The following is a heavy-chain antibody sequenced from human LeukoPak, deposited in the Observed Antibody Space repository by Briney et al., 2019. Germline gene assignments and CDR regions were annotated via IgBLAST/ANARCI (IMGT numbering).Heavy chain of an antibody. Sequence: GGSLRLSCAASGFTVSSNYMNWVRQAPGKGLEWVSVIYSGGSTYYADSVKGRFTISRDNSKNTLYLQMNSLRAEDTAVYYCATGYCSGGSCPYYYYMDVWGKGTTVTISS. J-gene: IGHJ6*03. CDR2: IYSGGST. D-gene: IGHD2-15*01. V-gene: IGHV3-66*01. CDR3: ATGYCSGGSCPYYYYMDV. CDR1: GFTVSSNY.